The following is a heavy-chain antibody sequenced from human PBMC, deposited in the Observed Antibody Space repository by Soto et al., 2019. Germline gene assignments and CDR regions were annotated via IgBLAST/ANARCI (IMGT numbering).Heavy chain of an antibody. CDR3: ATDSNDILADTAGFDY. CDR2: IKSKPVGGTI. J-gene: IGHJ4*02. V-gene: IGHV3-15*01. CDR1: GFTFSKAC. Sequence: LRLAFAGSGFTFSKACMSVFRQAPCKGLEWVGRIKSKPVGGTIDYAAPVKGRFTISRDDSKNMVYLQMNSLKTEDTAVYYCATDSNDILADTAGFDYRGQGNLVTVSS. D-gene: IGHD3-9*01.